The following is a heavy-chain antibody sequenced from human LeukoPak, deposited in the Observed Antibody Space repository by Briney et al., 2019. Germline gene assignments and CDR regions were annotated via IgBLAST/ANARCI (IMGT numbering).Heavy chain of an antibody. CDR2: IYYSGST. Sequence: TLSLTCTVSGGSISSGGYYWSWIRQHPGKGLEWIGYIYYSGSTYYNPSLKSRVTISVDTSKNQFSLKLSSVTAADTAVYYCTAYYYDSSGYYYNDYYYGMDVWGQGTTVTVSS. J-gene: IGHJ6*02. CDR1: GGSISSGGYY. D-gene: IGHD3-22*01. CDR3: TAYYYDSSGYYYNDYYYGMDV. V-gene: IGHV4-31*03.